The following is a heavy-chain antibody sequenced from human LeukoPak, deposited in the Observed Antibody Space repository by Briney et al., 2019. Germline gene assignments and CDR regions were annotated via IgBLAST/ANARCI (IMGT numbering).Heavy chain of an antibody. V-gene: IGHV3-9*01. CDR1: GFTFDDYA. CDR3: AIWSYDFDY. Sequence: QSGGSLRLSCAASGFTFDDYAMHWVRQAPGKGLEWVSGISWNSGSIGYADSVKGRFTISRDNAKNSLYLQMNSPRAEDTALYYCAIWSYDFDYWGQGTLVTVSS. CDR2: ISWNSGSI. D-gene: IGHD1-26*01. J-gene: IGHJ4*02.